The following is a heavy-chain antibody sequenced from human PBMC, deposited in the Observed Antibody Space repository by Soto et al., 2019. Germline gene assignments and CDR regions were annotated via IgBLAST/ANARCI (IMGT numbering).Heavy chain of an antibody. CDR1: GGTFSSYA. V-gene: IGHV1-69*01. J-gene: IGHJ2*01. Sequence: QVRLVQSGAEVKKPGSSVKVSCKASGGTFSSYAISWVRQAPGQGLEWMGGIIPIFGTANYAQKFQGRVTITADESTSTAYMELSSLRSEDTAVYYCAACYSYGSNYWYFDLWGRGTLVTVSS. CDR3: AACYSYGSNYWYFDL. CDR2: IIPIFGTA. D-gene: IGHD5-18*01.